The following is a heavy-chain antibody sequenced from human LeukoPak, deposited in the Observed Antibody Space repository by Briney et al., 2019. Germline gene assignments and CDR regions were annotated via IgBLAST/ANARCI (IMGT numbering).Heavy chain of an antibody. V-gene: IGHV4-31*03. CDR2: IYYSGST. J-gene: IGHJ6*02. Sequence: SQTLSLTCTVSGGSISSGGYYWSWIRQHPGKGLEWIGYIYYSGSTYYNPSLKSRVTISVDTSKNQFSLKLSSVTAADTAVYYCARDLNDYSNYGPGGNYYGMDVWGQGTTVTVSS. CDR3: ARDLNDYSNYGPGGNYYGMDV. CDR1: GGSISSGGYY. D-gene: IGHD4-11*01.